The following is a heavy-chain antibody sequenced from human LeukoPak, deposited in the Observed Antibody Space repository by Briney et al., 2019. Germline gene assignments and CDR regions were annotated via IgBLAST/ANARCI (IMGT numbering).Heavy chain of an antibody. V-gene: IGHV3-74*01. J-gene: IGHJ1*01. CDR2: MNTDGSTT. CDR3: GSAAAPPGHFQH. CDR1: GFTFSSYW. D-gene: IGHD6-13*01. Sequence: GGSLRLSCAASGFTFSSYWMHWVRQVPGKGPVWVSHMNTDGSTTSYADSVKGRFTISRDNAKNTPYLQMNSLRAEDTAVYYCGSAAAPPGHFQHWGQGTLVTVSS.